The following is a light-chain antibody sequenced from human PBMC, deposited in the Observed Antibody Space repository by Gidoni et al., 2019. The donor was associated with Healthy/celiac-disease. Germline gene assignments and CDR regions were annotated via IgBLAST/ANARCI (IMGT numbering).Light chain of an antibody. V-gene: IGLV2-14*01. CDR3: SSYTSSSTKV. CDR1: SSDVGGYNY. CDR2: EVS. Sequence: QSALTQPASVSGSPGPSITISCTGTSSDVGGYNYVSWYQQHPGKAPKLMIYEVSNRPSGVPDRFSGSKSGNTASLTISGLQAEDEADYYCSSYTSSSTKVFGGGIKLTVL. J-gene: IGLJ3*02.